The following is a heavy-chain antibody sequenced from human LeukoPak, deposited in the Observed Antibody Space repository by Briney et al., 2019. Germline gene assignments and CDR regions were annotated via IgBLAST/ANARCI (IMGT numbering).Heavy chain of an antibody. V-gene: IGHV3-48*03. CDR1: GFIFSAYE. CDR2: ISSSGSTI. CDR3: ARVYSSGWSY. D-gene: IGHD6-19*01. Sequence: GGSLRLSCAASGFIFSAYEMNWVRQAPGKGLEWVSYISSSGSTIYYADSVKGRFTISRDNAKKSLYLQMNSLRAEDTAVYYCARVYSSGWSYGGQGTLVTVSS. J-gene: IGHJ4*02.